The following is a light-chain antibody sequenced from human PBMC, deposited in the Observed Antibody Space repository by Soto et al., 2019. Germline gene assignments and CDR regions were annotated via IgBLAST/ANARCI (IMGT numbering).Light chain of an antibody. V-gene: IGLV1-40*01. CDR2: GNS. Sequence: QSVLTQPPSGSGALGQRVTISCTGSSSNIGAGYDVHWYQQLPGTAPKLLIYGNSNRPSGVPDRFSGSKSGTSASLAITGLQAEDEADYYCQSYDSSLSGYVFGTGTKVTVL. CDR3: QSYDSSLSGYV. J-gene: IGLJ1*01. CDR1: SSNIGAGYD.